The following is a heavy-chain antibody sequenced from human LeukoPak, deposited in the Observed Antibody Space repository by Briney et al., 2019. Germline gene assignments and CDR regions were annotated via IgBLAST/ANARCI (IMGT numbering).Heavy chain of an antibody. CDR1: GFTFSNYG. J-gene: IGHJ4*02. Sequence: GGSLRLSGAASGFTFSNYGMHWVRKAQGKGREWVAFVRYDETTKFYADSVKGRFTISRDNSKTTLYLQMNSLRAEDTAVYYCAKDVPAAYFDYWGQGTLVTVSS. V-gene: IGHV3-30*02. CDR3: AKDVPAAYFDY. D-gene: IGHD2-2*01. CDR2: VRYDETTK.